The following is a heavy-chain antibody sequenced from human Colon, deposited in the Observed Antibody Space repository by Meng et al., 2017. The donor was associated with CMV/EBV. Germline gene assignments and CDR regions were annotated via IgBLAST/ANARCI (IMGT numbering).Heavy chain of an antibody. V-gene: IGHV1-69*05. D-gene: IGHD3-10*01. CDR2: IIPIFGTA. CDR1: GGTFSSYA. CDR3: ARAMVRGVIIRREYFQH. J-gene: IGHJ1*01. Sequence: SVKVSCKASGGTFSSYAISWVRQAPGQGLEWMGGIIPIFGTANYAQKFQGRVTMTTDESTSTAYMELSSLRSEDTAVYYCARAMVRGVIIRREYFQHWGQGTLVTVSS.